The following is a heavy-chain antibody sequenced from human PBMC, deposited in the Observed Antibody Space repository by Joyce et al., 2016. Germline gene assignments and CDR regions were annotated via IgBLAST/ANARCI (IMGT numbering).Heavy chain of an antibody. CDR3: ARDIVAVPAAPDDAFDL. CDR1: GGSINDYY. J-gene: IGHJ3*01. V-gene: IGHV4-4*07. Sequence: QVQLQESGPGLVKPSETLSLICSVSGGSINDYYWNWIRQPAGKGLEWIGRFYSSGRTKYNPSLQRRVTMSVDTSKNQFSLRLSSVTAADTAVYFCARDIVAVPAAPDDAFDLWGQGTMVTVFS. CDR2: FYSSGRT. D-gene: IGHD2-2*01.